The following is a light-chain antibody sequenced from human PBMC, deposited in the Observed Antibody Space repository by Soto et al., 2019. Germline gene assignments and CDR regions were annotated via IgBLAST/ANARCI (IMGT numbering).Light chain of an antibody. CDR3: SSYTSSSTLVL. J-gene: IGLJ2*01. CDR2: DVS. V-gene: IGLV2-14*03. CDR1: SSDVGGYNY. Sequence: QSALTQPASVSGSPGQSITISCTGTSSDVGGYNYVSWYQHDPVKAPQLIIYDVSDRPSGVSNRFSGSKSGNTASLTISGLQAEDEADYYCSSYTSSSTLVLFGGGTQLTVL.